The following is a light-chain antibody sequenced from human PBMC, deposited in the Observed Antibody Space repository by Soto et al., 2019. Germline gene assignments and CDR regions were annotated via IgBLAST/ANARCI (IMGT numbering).Light chain of an antibody. J-gene: IGLJ2*01. Sequence: QSVLTQPPSGSGAPGQRVTISCTGSSSNIGAGYEVHWYQQLPGTAPKLLIYGNSNRPSGVPDRFSGSKSGTSASLAITGLQAEDEADYYCQSYHSSLSAVVFGGGTKLTVL. CDR3: QSYHSSLSAVV. V-gene: IGLV1-40*01. CDR1: SSNIGAGYE. CDR2: GNS.